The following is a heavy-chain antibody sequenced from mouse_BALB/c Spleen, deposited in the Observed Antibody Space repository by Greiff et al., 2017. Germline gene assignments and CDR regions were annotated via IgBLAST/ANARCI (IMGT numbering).Heavy chain of an antibody. V-gene: IGHV5-6-3*01. D-gene: IGHD1-1*01. CDR2: INSNGGST. J-gene: IGHJ3*01. CDR1: GFTFSSYG. CDR3: ARNSYGTWFAY. Sequence: VHLVESGGGLVQPGGSLKLSCAASGFTFSSYGMSWVRQTPDKRLELVATINSNGGSTYYPDSVKGRFTISRDNAKNTLYLQMSSLKSEDTAMYYCARNSYGTWFAYWGQGTLVTVSA.